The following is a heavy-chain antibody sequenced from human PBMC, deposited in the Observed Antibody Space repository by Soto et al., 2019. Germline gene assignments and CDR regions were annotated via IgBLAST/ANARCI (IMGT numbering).Heavy chain of an antibody. D-gene: IGHD2-2*01. CDR1: SGSISSGIW. V-gene: IGHV4-4*02. CDR3: ARGGFCISTSGLGHYGLAF. J-gene: IGHJ6*02. CDR2: INHSGST. Sequence: PSETLSLTCTVSSGSISSGIWWNWVRQPPGKGLEWIGEINHSGSTNYNPSLKSRVTISVDTSKNQFSLKLSSVTAADTAVYYCARGGFCISTSGLGHYGLAFWAQG.